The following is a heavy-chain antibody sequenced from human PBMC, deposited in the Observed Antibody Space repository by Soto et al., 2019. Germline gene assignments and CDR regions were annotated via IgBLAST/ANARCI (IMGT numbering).Heavy chain of an antibody. CDR1: GGTFSSYA. J-gene: IGHJ3*02. CDR2: IIPMSGTA. V-gene: IGHV1-69*05. Sequence: SVKVSCKASGGTFSSYAISWVRQAPGQGFEWMGGIIPMSGTANYAQKFQGRVTMTRNKSTSTAYMELSSLRSEDTAVYYCAKDYDAFDIWGQGTMVTVSS. CDR3: AKDYDAFDI.